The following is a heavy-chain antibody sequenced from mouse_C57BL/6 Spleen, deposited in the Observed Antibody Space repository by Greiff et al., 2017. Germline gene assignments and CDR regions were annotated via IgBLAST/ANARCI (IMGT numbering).Heavy chain of an antibody. D-gene: IGHD1-1*01. Sequence: QVHVKQPGAELVMPGASVKLSCKASGYTFTSYWMHWVKQRPGQGLEWIGEIDPSDSYTNYNQKFKGKSTLTVDKSSSTAYMQLSSLTSEDSAVYYCARRIYGSSFFDYWGQGTTLTVSS. CDR2: IDPSDSYT. CDR3: ARRIYGSSFFDY. V-gene: IGHV1-69*01. CDR1: GYTFTSYW. J-gene: IGHJ2*01.